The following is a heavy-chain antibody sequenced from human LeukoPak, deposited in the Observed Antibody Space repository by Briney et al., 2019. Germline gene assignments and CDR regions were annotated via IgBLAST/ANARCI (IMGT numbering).Heavy chain of an antibody. CDR1: GFTVSSNY. CDR2: ISSSSSYI. D-gene: IGHD5-12*01. J-gene: IGHJ5*02. CDR3: ASSYEPWFDP. V-gene: IGHV3-21*01. Sequence: PGGSLRLSCAASGFTVSSNYMNWVRQAPGKGLEWVSSISSSSSYIYYADSVKGRFTISRDNAKNSLYLQMNSLRAEDTAVYYCASSYEPWFDPWGQGTLVTVSS.